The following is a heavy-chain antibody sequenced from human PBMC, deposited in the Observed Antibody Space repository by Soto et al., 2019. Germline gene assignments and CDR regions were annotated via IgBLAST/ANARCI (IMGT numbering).Heavy chain of an antibody. J-gene: IGHJ4*02. Sequence: GGSLRLSCTASGFTFGDYAMSWFRQAPGKGLEWVGFIRSKAYGGTTEYAASVKGRFTISRDDSKSIAYLQMNSLKTEDTAVYYCTRDRAVKWEPKYYFDYWGQGTLVTVSS. CDR3: TRDRAVKWEPKYYFDY. D-gene: IGHD1-26*01. CDR1: GFTFGDYA. CDR2: IRSKAYGGTT. V-gene: IGHV3-49*03.